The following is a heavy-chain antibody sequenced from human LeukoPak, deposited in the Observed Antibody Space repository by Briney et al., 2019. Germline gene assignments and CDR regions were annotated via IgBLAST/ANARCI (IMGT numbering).Heavy chain of an antibody. V-gene: IGHV4-39*01. CDR3: ARDWQQLVPYYYYGMDV. J-gene: IGHJ6*02. D-gene: IGHD6-13*01. Sequence: SETLSLTCTVSGVSISSSSYYWGWFRQPPGKGLEWIGSIYYSGSTYYNPSLKSRVTISVDTSKNQFSLKLGSVTAADTAVYYCARDWQQLVPYYYYGMDVWGQGTTVTVSS. CDR2: IYYSGST. CDR1: GVSISSSSYY.